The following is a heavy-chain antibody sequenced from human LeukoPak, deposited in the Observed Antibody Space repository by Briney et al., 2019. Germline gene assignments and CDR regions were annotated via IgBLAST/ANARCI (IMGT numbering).Heavy chain of an antibody. CDR3: ARARAVAGTMDY. Sequence: SETLSLTCAVYGGSFSGYYWSWIRQPPGKGLEWIGEINHSGSTNYNPSLKSRVTISVDTSKNQSSLKLSSVTAADTAVYYCARARAVAGTMDYWGQGTLVTVSS. J-gene: IGHJ4*02. CDR1: GGSFSGYY. D-gene: IGHD6-19*01. V-gene: IGHV4-34*01. CDR2: INHSGST.